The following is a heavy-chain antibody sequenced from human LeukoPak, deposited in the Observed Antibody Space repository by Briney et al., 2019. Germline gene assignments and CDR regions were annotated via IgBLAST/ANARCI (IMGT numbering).Heavy chain of an antibody. CDR3: ARHSDVIGAI. J-gene: IGHJ4*02. V-gene: IGHV5-51*01. CDR2: IYYRDSDT. CDR1: GYTFTHQC. D-gene: IGHD3-10*01. Sequence: GESLKIPCKASGYTFTHQCIGRVRQKSGSGLEWMGIIYYRDSDTRYSPVFQGHVSISADTSINPDYLEWSRLEASDTAIYYCARHSDVIGAIWGQGTLVTVSS.